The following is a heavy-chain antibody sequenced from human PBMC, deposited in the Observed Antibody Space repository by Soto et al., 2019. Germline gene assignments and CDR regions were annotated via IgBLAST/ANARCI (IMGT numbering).Heavy chain of an antibody. CDR3: ARVRFLEWSYYPYYYMAV. J-gene: IGHJ6*03. CDR1: GSSISSYY. CDR2: IYYSGST. Sequence: PSETLSLTCTVSGSSISSYYWSWIRQPPGKGLEWIGYIYYSGSTNYNPSLKSRVTISVDTSKNQFSLKLSSVTAADTAVYYCARVRFLEWSYYPYYYMAVWGKGTTVTVSS. D-gene: IGHD3-3*01. V-gene: IGHV4-59*08.